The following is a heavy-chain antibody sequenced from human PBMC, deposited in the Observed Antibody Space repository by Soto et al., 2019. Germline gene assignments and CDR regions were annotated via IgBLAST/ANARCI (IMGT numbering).Heavy chain of an antibody. V-gene: IGHV4-59*01. Sequence: SETLSLTCTVSGGSIISYYWSWIRQPPGKGLEWIGYIYYSGSTNYNPSLKSRVTISVDTSKNQFSLKLSSVTAADTAVYYCARASSYYDFWSGYYTGHFGMDVWGQGTTVTVSS. CDR1: GGSIISYY. J-gene: IGHJ6*02. D-gene: IGHD3-3*01. CDR2: IYYSGST. CDR3: ARASSYYDFWSGYYTGHFGMDV.